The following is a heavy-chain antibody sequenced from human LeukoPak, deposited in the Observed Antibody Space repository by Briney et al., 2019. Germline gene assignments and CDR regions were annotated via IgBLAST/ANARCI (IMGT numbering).Heavy chain of an antibody. CDR2: ISGSGGNT. J-gene: IGHJ4*02. CDR1: GFTFNNYA. D-gene: IGHD6-19*01. CDR3: AKGHSNDWYYYFDS. Sequence: GKSLRLSCAASGFTFNNYAMSWVRQAPGKGLEWVSGISGSGGNTYYADSVRGRFTISRDNSKSTLYLQMNSLRAEDTAVYYCAKGHSNDWYYYFDSLGQGTLVTVSS. V-gene: IGHV3-23*01.